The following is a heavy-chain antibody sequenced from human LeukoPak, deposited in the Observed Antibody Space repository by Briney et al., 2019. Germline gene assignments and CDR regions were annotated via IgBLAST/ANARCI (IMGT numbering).Heavy chain of an antibody. CDR3: GRAFPPLRTSSAGDL. V-gene: IGHV3-21*01. CDR1: GFSFSDYD. Sequence: GGSLRLSCSASGFSFSDYDMNWVRQAPGKGLEGVSSISGRSSHIYYGDSVKGRFAISRDNAKNSLYLQMNSLGAADTAVYYCGRAFPPLRTSSAGDLWGQGSLVTVSS. J-gene: IGHJ4*02. CDR2: ISGRSSHI. D-gene: IGHD3-16*01.